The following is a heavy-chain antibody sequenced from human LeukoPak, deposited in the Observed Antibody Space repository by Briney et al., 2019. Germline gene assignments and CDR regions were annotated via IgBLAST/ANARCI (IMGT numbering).Heavy chain of an antibody. CDR2: IIPIFGTA. V-gene: IGHV1-69*13. J-gene: IGHJ4*02. CDR1: GGTFSSYA. CDR3: ASALYDSSGYPD. D-gene: IGHD3-22*01. Sequence: GASVKVSCKASGGTFSSYAISWVRQAPGQGLEWMGGIIPIFGTANYAQKFQGRVTITADESTSTAYMELSSLRSEDTAVHYCASALYDSSGYPDWGQGTLVTVSS.